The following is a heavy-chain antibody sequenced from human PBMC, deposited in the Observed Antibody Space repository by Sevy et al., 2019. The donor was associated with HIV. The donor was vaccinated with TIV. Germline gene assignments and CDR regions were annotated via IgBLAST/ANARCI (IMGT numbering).Heavy chain of an antibody. J-gene: IGHJ2*01. CDR3: AIDRARHWHFDL. Sequence: GGSLRLSCVASGFTFRNNWMSWVRQAPGKGLEWVANIKQDGSEKYYVDSVKGRFTISRDNAKKSLFLQTSSLRVEDTAVYYCAIDRARHWHFDLWGRGTLVTVSS. CDR2: IKQDGSEK. V-gene: IGHV3-7*03. CDR1: GFTFRNNW.